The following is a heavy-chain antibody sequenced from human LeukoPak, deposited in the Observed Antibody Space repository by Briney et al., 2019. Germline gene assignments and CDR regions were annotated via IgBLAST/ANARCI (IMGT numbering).Heavy chain of an antibody. CDR3: ARDPLNY. CDR1: GFTFSSYA. CDR2: ISYDGSNK. Sequence: PGGSRRLSCAASGFTFSSYAMHWVRQAPGKGLEWVAVISYDGSNKYYADSAKGRFTISRDNSKNTLYLQMNSLRAEDTAVYYCARDPLNYWGQGTLVTVSS. V-gene: IGHV3-30-3*01. J-gene: IGHJ4*02.